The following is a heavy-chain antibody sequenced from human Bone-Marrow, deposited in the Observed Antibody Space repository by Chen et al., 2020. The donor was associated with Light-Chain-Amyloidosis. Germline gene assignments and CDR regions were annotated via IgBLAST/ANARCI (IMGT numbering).Heavy chain of an antibody. CDR1: GFNFNTYW. CDR2: IKQDGSEK. V-gene: IGHV3-7*03. D-gene: IGHD6-13*01. Sequence: EVQLVESGGGLVQPGGSLRLSCAASGFNFNTYWMSWVRQAPGKGLDWVANIKQDGSEKYYVDSVKGRFTISRDNAKNSLYLQMNSLRAEDTALYYCARGRSLAALRLYYYYMDVWGKGTTVTVSS. CDR3: ARGRSLAALRLYYYYMDV. J-gene: IGHJ6*03.